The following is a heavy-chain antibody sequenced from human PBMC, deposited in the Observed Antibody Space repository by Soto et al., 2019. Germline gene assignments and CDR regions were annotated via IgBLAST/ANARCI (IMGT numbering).Heavy chain of an antibody. CDR1: GGSVSSDDYY. D-gene: IGHD5-18*01. Sequence: SETLSLTCTVSGGSVSSDDYYWGWIRQPPGKGLEWIGYISYSGRTYYNPSLRSRISMSIDTSKKQFSLNLTSVTAADTAMYYCARYVDTAMINWFDPWGLGTLVT. CDR3: ARYVDTAMINWFDP. J-gene: IGHJ5*02. V-gene: IGHV4-30-4*01. CDR2: ISYSGRT.